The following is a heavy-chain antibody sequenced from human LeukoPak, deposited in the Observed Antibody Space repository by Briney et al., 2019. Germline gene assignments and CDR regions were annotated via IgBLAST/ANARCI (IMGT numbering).Heavy chain of an antibody. CDR1: GFTFSSYA. D-gene: IGHD3-22*01. V-gene: IGHV3-23*01. J-gene: IGHJ6*02. CDR3: ARVLLPLYGMDV. Sequence: GGSLRLSCAASGFTFSSYAMSWVRQAPGKGLEWVSAISGSGGSTYYADSVKGRFTISRDNSKNTLYLQMNSLRAEDTAVYYCARVLLPLYGMDVWGQGTLVTVSS. CDR2: ISGSGGST.